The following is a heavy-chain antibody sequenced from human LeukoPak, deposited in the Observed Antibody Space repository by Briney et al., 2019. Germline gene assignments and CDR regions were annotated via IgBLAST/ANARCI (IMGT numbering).Heavy chain of an antibody. CDR1: DYSISSGYY. CDR3: ARNYPPELFDY. CDR2: MYHSGTT. J-gene: IGHJ4*02. V-gene: IGHV4-38-2*01. Sequence: PSETLSLTCAVSDYSISSGYYWGWIRQPPGKGLEWIGSMYHSGTTYYNPSLKSRVTISVDTSKNQFSLKLTSVTAADTAVYYCARNYPPELFDYWGQGILVTVSS. D-gene: IGHD1-26*01.